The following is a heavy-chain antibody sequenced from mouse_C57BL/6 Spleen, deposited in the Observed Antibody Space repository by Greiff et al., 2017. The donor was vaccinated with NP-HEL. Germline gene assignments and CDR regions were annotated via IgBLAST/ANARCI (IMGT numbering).Heavy chain of an antibody. CDR1: GFTFSSYA. CDR2: ISDGGSYT. Sequence: DVKLVESGGGLVKPGGSLKLSCAASGFTFSSYAMSWVRQTPEKRLEWVATISDGGSYTYYPDNVKGRFTISRDNAKNNLYLQMSHLKSEDTAMYYCARDCGGGYWEGAWFAYWGQGTLVTVSA. J-gene: IGHJ3*01. D-gene: IGHD3-2*02. CDR3: ARDCGGGYWEGAWFAY. V-gene: IGHV5-4*01.